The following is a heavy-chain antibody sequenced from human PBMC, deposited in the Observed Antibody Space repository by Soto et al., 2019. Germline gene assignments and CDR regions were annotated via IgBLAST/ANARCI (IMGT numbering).Heavy chain of an antibody. CDR2: INPSGGST. V-gene: IGHV1-46*01. Sequence: GASVKVSCKASGYTFTSYYMHWVRQAPGQGLEWMGIINPSGGSTSYAQKFQGRVTMTRDTSTSTVYMELSSLRSEDTAVYYCARGSAKIAAAGTGAFDIWGQGTRVTVSS. CDR3: ARGSAKIAAAGTGAFDI. D-gene: IGHD6-13*01. CDR1: GYTFTSYY. J-gene: IGHJ3*02.